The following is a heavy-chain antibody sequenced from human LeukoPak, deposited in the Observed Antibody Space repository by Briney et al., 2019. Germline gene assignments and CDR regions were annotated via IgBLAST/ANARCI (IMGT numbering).Heavy chain of an antibody. V-gene: IGHV3-23*01. CDR2: ISGSGGST. J-gene: IGHJ4*02. D-gene: IGHD3-3*01. Sequence: GGSLRLSCAASGFTFSSYSMSWVRQAPGKGLEWVSAISGSGGSTYYADSVKGRFTISRDNSKNTLYLQMNSLRAEDTAVYYCAKSQELYYDFWSGYSDYWGQGTLVTVSS. CDR3: AKSQELYYDFWSGYSDY. CDR1: GFTFSSYS.